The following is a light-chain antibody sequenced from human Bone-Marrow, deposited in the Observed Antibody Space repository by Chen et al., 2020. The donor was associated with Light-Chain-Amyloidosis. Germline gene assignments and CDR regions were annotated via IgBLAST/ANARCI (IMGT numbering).Light chain of an antibody. J-gene: IGKJ4*01. CDR3: QQYGTSPLT. Sequence: EIVLTLTPGTLSLSPGEGANLSCRASQTTSSNYLTWYRQKFGQAPRLLLYGSSSRATGIPDRFTGSVSGTAFTLTIYRLEPEVFAMYYCQQYGTSPLTAGGGTKVEIK. CDR1: QTTSSNY. V-gene: IGKV3-20*01. CDR2: GSS.